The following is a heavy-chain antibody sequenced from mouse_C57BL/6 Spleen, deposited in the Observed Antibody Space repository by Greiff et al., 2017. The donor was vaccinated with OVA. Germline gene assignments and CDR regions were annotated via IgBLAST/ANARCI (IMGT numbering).Heavy chain of an antibody. J-gene: IGHJ4*01. V-gene: IGHV1-61*01. CDR1: GYTFTSYW. CDR2: IYPSDSET. CDR3: ARSTGNYPTDY. Sequence: VQLQQPGAELVRPGSSVKLSCKASGYTFTSYWMDWVKQRPGQGLEWIGNIYPSDSETHYNQKFKDKATLTVDKSSSTAYMQLSSLTSEDSAVYYCARSTGNYPTDYWGQGTSVTVSS. D-gene: IGHD2-1*01.